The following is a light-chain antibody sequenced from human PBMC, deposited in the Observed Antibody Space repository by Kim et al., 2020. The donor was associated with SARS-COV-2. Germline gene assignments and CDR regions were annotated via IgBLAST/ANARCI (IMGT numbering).Light chain of an antibody. CDR3: QQYYSYPPIT. V-gene: IGKV1-8*01. CDR1: QGIRSD. CDR2: AAY. Sequence: STGDRVTTTCRASQGIRSDLAWYQQKPGKDPKLLIYAAYTLKSGVPSRFSGSGSGTDFTLPISCLQSEDFATYYCQQYYSYPPITFGQGTRLEIK. J-gene: IGKJ5*01.